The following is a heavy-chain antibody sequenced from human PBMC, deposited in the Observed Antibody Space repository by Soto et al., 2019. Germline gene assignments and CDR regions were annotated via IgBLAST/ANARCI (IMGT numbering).Heavy chain of an antibody. Sequence: GGSLRLSCAASGFTVSSNYMSWVRQAPGKGLEWVSVIYSGGSTYYADSVKGRFTISRDNSKNTLYLQMNSLGAEDTAVYYCARARGGAISGYHFDYWGQGTLVTVSS. CDR2: IYSGGST. CDR1: GFTVSSNY. CDR3: ARARGGAISGYHFDY. V-gene: IGHV3-53*01. J-gene: IGHJ4*02. D-gene: IGHD3-22*01.